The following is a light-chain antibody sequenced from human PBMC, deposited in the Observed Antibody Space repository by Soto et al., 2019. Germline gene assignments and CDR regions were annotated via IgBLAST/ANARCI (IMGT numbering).Light chain of an antibody. J-gene: IGKJ2*01. Sequence: DIQLTQSPPFLSASVGDRVTVTCRASQTINNYLAWFRKKEGKAPEFLIYPASTLQGGVPSRFSGHGFGINFTLTISILQPEDFTTYYCQQLRAYPHTFGQGTKLDIK. CDR2: PAS. CDR3: QQLRAYPHT. CDR1: QTINNY. V-gene: IGKV1-9*01.